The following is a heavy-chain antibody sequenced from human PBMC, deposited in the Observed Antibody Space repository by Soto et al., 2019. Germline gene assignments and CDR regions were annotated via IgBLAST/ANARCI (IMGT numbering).Heavy chain of an antibody. V-gene: IGHV3-15*07. Sequence: GGSLRLSSAASGFTFSNAWMNWVRQAPGKGLEWVGRIKSKTDGGTTDYTAPVKDKSTISRDDSKNTQKLQMNNQKTEDSAVYYFTTRTGYCSGGSCSSAPTIRPLDYWGQGT. D-gene: IGHD2-15*01. CDR2: IKSKTDGGTT. CDR3: TTRTGYCSGGSCSSAPTIRPLDY. CDR1: GFTFSNAW. J-gene: IGHJ4*02.